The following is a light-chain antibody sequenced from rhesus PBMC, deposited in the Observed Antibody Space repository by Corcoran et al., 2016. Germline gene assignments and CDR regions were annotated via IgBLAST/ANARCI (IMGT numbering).Light chain of an antibody. CDR1: QSVGSH. CDR3: QQRSDSWT. CDR2: SAS. J-gene: IGKJ1*01. Sequence: ETVVTQSPATLALSPGERATLSCRASQSVGSHLAWSQQKPGKAPRLLIYSASSRATGIPDRFSGSRSGTDLTLTISILEPEDVWIYYCQQRSDSWTFGQGTKVEI. V-gene: IGKV3-24*04.